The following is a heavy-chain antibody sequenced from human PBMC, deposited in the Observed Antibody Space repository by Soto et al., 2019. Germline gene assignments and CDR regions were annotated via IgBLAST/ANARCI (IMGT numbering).Heavy chain of an antibody. CDR1: EFTFSSYW. V-gene: IGHV3-30*18. CDR3: AKEEGYYGSGSLGNYYYGMDV. Sequence: GGSLRLSCAASEFTFSSYWMHWVRQAPGKGLEWVAVISFDGSNKYYADSVKGRFTISRDNSKNTLYLHMNSLRAEDTAVYYCAKEEGYYGSGSLGNYYYGMDVWGQGTTVTVSS. J-gene: IGHJ6*02. CDR2: ISFDGSNK. D-gene: IGHD3-10*01.